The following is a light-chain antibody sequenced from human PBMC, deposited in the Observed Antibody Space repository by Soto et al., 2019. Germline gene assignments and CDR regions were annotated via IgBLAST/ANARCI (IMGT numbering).Light chain of an antibody. CDR1: QSISSW. V-gene: IGKV1-5*03. J-gene: IGKJ1*01. CDR3: PQSTVYPRT. CDR2: KAS. Sequence: IQMTKSPSTVSASVGDRVTITCRASQSISSWLAWYQQKPVKAPKLLIYKASSLESGVPSRFSGSGSGTEFTLTISSLQPDDFTTYYCPQSTVYPRTFGQGTKVDIK.